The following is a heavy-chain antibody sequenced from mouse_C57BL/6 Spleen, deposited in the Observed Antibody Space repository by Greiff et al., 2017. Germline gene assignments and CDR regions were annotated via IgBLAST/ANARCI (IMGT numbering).Heavy chain of an antibody. J-gene: IGHJ1*03. CDR3: ARRDGPEGYFDV. V-gene: IGHV1-55*01. D-gene: IGHD2-3*01. CDR1: GYTFTSYW. Sequence: VQLQQPGAELVKPGASVKMSCKASGYTFTSYWITWVKQRPGQGLEWIGDIYPGSGSTNYNEKFKSKATLTVDTSSSTAYMQLSSLTSEDSAVYYCARRDGPEGYFDVWGTGTTVTVSS. CDR2: IYPGSGST.